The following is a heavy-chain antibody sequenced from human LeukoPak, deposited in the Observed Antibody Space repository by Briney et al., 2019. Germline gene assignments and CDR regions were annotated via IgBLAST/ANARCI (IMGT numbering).Heavy chain of an antibody. Sequence: GESLKISCKGSGYNFTSYWIAWVRQMPGKGLEWMGINYPGDSDTTYSPSFQGQVTMSADKSISTAYLQWSSLKASDTAMYYCARRVSSSGFDAFDVWGQGTMVTVSS. J-gene: IGHJ3*01. CDR3: ARRVSSSGFDAFDV. V-gene: IGHV5-51*01. CDR1: GYNFTSYW. CDR2: NYPGDSDT. D-gene: IGHD5-12*01.